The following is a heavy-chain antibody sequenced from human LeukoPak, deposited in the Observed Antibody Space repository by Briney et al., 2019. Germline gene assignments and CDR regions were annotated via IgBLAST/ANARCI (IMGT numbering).Heavy chain of an antibody. CDR2: IYYSGST. Sequence: SETLSLTCTVSGGSISSYYWSWIRQPPGKGLEWIGYIYYSGSTNYNPSLKSRVTISVDTSKNQFSLKLSSVTAADTAVYYCASPYELNWFDPWGQGTLVTVSS. D-gene: IGHD1-26*01. CDR3: ASPYELNWFDP. V-gene: IGHV4-59*12. J-gene: IGHJ5*02. CDR1: GGSISSYY.